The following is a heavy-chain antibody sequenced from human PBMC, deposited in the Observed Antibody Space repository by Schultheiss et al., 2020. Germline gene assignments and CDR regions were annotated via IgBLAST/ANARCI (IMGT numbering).Heavy chain of an antibody. CDR1: GYTFSSYG. D-gene: IGHD6-13*01. CDR2: ISPYNGNT. V-gene: IGHV1-18*01. Sequence: ASVKVSCKASGYTFSSYGISWVRQAPGQGLEWMGWISPYNGNTNYAQKLQGRVTVTTDTSTSTAYMELRSLRSDDTAVYYCARAPRAAAGGDYWGQGTLVTVSS. CDR3: ARAPRAAAGGDY. J-gene: IGHJ4*02.